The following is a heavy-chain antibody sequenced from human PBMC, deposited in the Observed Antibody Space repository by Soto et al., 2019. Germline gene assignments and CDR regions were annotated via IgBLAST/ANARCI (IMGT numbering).Heavy chain of an antibody. V-gene: IGHV2-5*02. D-gene: IGHD5-12*01. J-gene: IGHJ6*03. CDR1: GFSLRTSGVG. CDR2: IYWDDDK. CDR3: AHSRSGDCYDSHTYYYYMDV. Sequence: SGPTLVNPTQTLTLTCTFSGFSLRTSGVGVGWIRQPPGKALEWLALIYWDDDKRYCPSLKSRLTITKGTSKNQVVLTMTNMDPVDTATYYCAHSRSGDCYDSHTYYYYMDVWGKGTTVTVSS.